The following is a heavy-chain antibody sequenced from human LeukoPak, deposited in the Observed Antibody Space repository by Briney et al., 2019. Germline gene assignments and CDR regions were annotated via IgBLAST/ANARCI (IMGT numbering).Heavy chain of an antibody. V-gene: IGHV1-18*01. Sequence: ASVKVPCKASGYTFTSFGITWVRQAPGQGLEWVGWISACNGDTNYAQKLQGRVTMTTDTSTSTAYMELRSLRSDDTAVYYCARARATDSNWYGLYWGQGTLVTVSS. CDR3: ARARATDSNWYGLY. J-gene: IGHJ4*02. D-gene: IGHD6-13*01. CDR1: GYTFTSFG. CDR2: ISACNGDT.